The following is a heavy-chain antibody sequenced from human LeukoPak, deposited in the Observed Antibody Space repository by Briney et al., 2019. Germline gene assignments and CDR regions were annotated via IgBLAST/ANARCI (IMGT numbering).Heavy chain of an antibody. Sequence: GWSLRLSCAASGFTFSSYVISWVRQAPGKGLEWVSGISNSGGTTYYADSVKGRFTISRDNSQNTLYLQMNSLRAEDTAVYYCAKPLTGRRSFDCWGQGALVTVS. V-gene: IGHV3-23*01. CDR3: AKPLTGRRSFDC. J-gene: IGHJ4*02. D-gene: IGHD3-10*01. CDR1: GFTFSSYV. CDR2: ISNSGGTT.